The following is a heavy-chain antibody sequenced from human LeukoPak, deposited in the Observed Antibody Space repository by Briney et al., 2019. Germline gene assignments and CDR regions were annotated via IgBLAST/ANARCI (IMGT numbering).Heavy chain of an antibody. CDR3: ARVRRDGYNSPDY. D-gene: IGHD5-24*01. V-gene: IGHV4-59*01. CDR1: GGSITSYY. J-gene: IGHJ4*02. Sequence: PSETLSLTCTVSGGSITSYYRSWIRQPPGKGLECIGYIYYSGTTYYNPSLKSRATISVDTSKNQFSLKLSSVTAADTAVYYCARVRRDGYNSPDYWGQGTLVTVSS. CDR2: IYYSGTT.